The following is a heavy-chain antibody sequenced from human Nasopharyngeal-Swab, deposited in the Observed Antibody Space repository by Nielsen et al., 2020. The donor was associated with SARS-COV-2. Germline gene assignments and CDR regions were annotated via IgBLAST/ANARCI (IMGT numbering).Heavy chain of an antibody. CDR2: IDPSDSYT. D-gene: IGHD6-13*01. J-gene: IGHJ3*02. CDR3: ARRGGTAGSDAFDI. Sequence: VRQMPGKGLEWMGRIDPSDSYTNYSPSFQGHVTISADKSISTAYLQWSSLKASDTAMYYCARRGGTAGSDAFDIWGRGTMVTVSS. V-gene: IGHV5-10-1*01.